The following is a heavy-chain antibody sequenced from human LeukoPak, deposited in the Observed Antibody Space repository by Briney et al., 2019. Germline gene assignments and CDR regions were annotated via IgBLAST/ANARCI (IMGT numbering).Heavy chain of an antibody. Sequence: GGSLRLSCTASGFTFSSGAMDWVRQAPGKGLEWVSAISASGYSTYHADSVKGRFTISRDNSNNTLYLQMDSLRAEDTAVYYCAKSRSGYALFDFWGQGTLVTVSS. CDR1: GFTFSSGA. J-gene: IGHJ4*02. CDR3: AKSRSGYALFDF. D-gene: IGHD2-2*01. V-gene: IGHV3-23*01. CDR2: ISASGYST.